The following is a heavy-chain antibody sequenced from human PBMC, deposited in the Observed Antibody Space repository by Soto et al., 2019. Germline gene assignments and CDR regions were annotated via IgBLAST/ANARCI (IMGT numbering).Heavy chain of an antibody. CDR1: GFTFSTYT. D-gene: IGHD1-26*01. CDR3: AREDGVVGSSSAFDH. J-gene: IGHJ4*02. Sequence: EVQVVESGGGLVKPGGSLRLSCVFSGFTFSTYTMNWVRQAPGKGLEWVSSINGRSNYVYYADSVKGRFTISRDNAKNSLYLQMNRRRAEDTAIYYWAREDGVVGSSSAFDHWGLGTLVTVSS. V-gene: IGHV3-21*01. CDR2: INGRSNYV.